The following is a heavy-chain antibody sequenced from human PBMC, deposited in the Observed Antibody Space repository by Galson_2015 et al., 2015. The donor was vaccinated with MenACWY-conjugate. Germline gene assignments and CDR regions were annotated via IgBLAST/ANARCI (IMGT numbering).Heavy chain of an antibody. Sequence: SLRLSCAASGFTFSHYSMNWVRQAPGKGLEWVSAIGSISSYIYYAASVKGRFTISRDNSKNTVYLHMNTLRAEDTAVYYCARDAESRDIRGHYSNLFDSWGRGTRVIVSS. J-gene: IGHJ4*02. CDR2: IGSISSYI. CDR1: GFTFSHYS. CDR3: ARDAESRDIRGHYSNLFDS. V-gene: IGHV3-21*01. D-gene: IGHD3-22*01.